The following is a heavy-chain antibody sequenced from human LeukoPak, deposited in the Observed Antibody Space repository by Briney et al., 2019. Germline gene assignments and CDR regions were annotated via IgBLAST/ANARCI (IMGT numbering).Heavy chain of an antibody. J-gene: IGHJ5*02. CDR3: ARVEYSSSSWFDP. Sequence: SETLSLTCTVSGGSISSYYWSWIRQPPGKGLEWIGYIYYSGSTNYNPSLKSRVTISVDTSKNQFSLKLSSVTAADTAVYYCARVEYSSSSWFDPWGQGTLVTVSS. V-gene: IGHV4-59*01. D-gene: IGHD6-6*01. CDR1: GGSISSYY. CDR2: IYYSGST.